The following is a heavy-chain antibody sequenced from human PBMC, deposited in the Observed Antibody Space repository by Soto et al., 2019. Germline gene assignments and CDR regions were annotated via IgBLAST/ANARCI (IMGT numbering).Heavy chain of an antibody. CDR3: ARAKADIVVVPAATPFDP. V-gene: IGHV1-69*06. J-gene: IGHJ5*02. Sequence: SVKVSFKASGGTFSSYAISWLRQAPGQGLEWMGGIIPIFGTANYAQKFQGRVTITADKSTSTAYMELSSLRSEDTAVYYCARAKADIVVVPAATPFDPWGQGTLVTVSS. CDR1: GGTFSSYA. D-gene: IGHD2-2*01. CDR2: IIPIFGTA.